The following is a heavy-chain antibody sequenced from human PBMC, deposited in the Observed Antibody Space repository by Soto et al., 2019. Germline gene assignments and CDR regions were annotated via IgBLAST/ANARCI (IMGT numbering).Heavy chain of an antibody. CDR2: MSGSSSTT. CDR1: VLTFSNYA. Sequence: PWWSLRLSCSTSVLTFSNYAMSWGRQAPGGGLEWVSSMSGSSSTTYYADSVRGRFTISRDRSKNTLYLQMSSLRAEDTALYYCAKNQERELPRVIDFWGQGTLVTVSS. J-gene: IGHJ4*02. CDR3: AKNQERELPRVIDF. V-gene: IGHV3-23*01. D-gene: IGHD1-7*01.